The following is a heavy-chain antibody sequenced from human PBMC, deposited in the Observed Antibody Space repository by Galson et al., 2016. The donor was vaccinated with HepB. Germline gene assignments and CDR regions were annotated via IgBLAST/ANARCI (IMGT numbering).Heavy chain of an antibody. D-gene: IGHD6-13*01. CDR2: INHSGIT. J-gene: IGHJ4*02. CDR3: ARYLSRYSSSWFLVPGRNYFDY. CDR1: GGSFSGYY. Sequence: ETLSLTCAVYGGSFSGYYWSWIRQPPGMGLAWIGEINHSGITNYNPSLKSRVTISVDTSKNQFSLKLSSVTAADTALYYCARYLSRYSSSWFLVPGRNYFDYWGQGTLVTVSS. V-gene: IGHV4-34*01.